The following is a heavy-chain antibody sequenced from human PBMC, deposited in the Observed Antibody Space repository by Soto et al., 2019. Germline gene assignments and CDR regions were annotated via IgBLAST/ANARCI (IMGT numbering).Heavy chain of an antibody. Sequence: PQGPSVPCAISGDTVSSNSASSGSIRQYPWGGLECLERTDYRAKWYTDYAVTVKSRITTNPDTSKKQFSRQLNSVTPEDTAVYYCAIDTHALACGGLFFSNSGKDVWGQGTTVTASS. D-gene: IGHD6-19*01. CDR1: GDTVSSNSAS. J-gene: IGHJ6*02. V-gene: IGHV6-1*01. CDR2: TDYRAKWYT. CDR3: AIDTHALACGGLFFSNSGKDV.